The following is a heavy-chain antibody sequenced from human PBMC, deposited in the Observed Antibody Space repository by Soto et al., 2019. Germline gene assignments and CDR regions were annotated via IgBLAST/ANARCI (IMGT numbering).Heavy chain of an antibody. CDR1: GFTFSRYT. D-gene: IGHD3-22*01. CDR2: ISYDGSNK. V-gene: IGHV3-30-3*01. Sequence: LRLSCAASGFTFSRYTIHWVRQAPGKGLEWVAVISYDGSNKYYADSVKGRFTISRDNSKNTLYLQMNSLGVEDTAVYYCARNYDSSGDYRDYWGQGTLVTVSS. CDR3: ARNYDSSGDYRDY. J-gene: IGHJ4*02.